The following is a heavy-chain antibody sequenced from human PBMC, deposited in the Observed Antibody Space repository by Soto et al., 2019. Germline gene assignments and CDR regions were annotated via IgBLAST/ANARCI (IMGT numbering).Heavy chain of an antibody. CDR3: AKARSYYESSGYPDAFDI. Sequence: SETLSLTCTVSGGSVSSESHYWGWIRQSPGKGLEWIASIYRSGSTYYNASLKSRVTISVDTSKNQFSLKLNSVTAADTAVYYCAKARSYYESSGYPDAFDIWGQGTMVTVSS. CDR2: IYRSGST. CDR1: GGSVSSESHY. D-gene: IGHD3-22*01. V-gene: IGHV4-39*07. J-gene: IGHJ3*02.